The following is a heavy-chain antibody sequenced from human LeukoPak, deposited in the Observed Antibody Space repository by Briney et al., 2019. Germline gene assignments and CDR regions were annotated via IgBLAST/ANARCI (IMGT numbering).Heavy chain of an antibody. CDR2: IYYSGST. CDR1: GGSISSYY. CDR3: ARDGESSSPEH. J-gene: IGHJ1*01. Sequence: SETLSLTCTVSGGSISSYYWSWIRQPPGKGLEWIGYIYYSGSTNYNPSLKSRVTISVDTSKNQFSLKLNSVTAADTAVYYCARDGESSSPEHWGQGTLVTVSS. D-gene: IGHD6-6*01. V-gene: IGHV4-59*01.